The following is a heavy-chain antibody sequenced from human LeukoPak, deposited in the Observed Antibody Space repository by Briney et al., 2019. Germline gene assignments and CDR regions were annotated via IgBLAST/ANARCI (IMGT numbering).Heavy chain of an antibody. CDR1: GYTLTELS. CDR3: ATEYSSSWKNYYYYYMDV. Sequence: ASVKVSCKVSGYTLTELSMHWVRQAPRKGLEWTGGFDPEDGETIYAQKFQGRVTMTEDTSTDTAYMELSSLRSEDTAVYYCATEYSSSWKNYYYYYMDVWGKGTTVTVSS. CDR2: FDPEDGET. V-gene: IGHV1-24*01. J-gene: IGHJ6*03. D-gene: IGHD6-13*01.